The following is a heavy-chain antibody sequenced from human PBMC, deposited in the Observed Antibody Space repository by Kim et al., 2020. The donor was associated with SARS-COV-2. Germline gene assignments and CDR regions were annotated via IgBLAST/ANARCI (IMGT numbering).Heavy chain of an antibody. CDR2: IYYSGST. Sequence: SETLSLTCTVSGGSISSGDYYWSWIRQPPGKGLEWIGYIYYSGSTYYNPSLKSRVTISVDTSKNQFSLKLSSVTAADTAVYYCARERVRSPRPFDYWGQGTLVTVSS. D-gene: IGHD1-26*01. V-gene: IGHV4-30-4*01. CDR1: GGSISSGDYY. CDR3: ARERVRSPRPFDY. J-gene: IGHJ4*02.